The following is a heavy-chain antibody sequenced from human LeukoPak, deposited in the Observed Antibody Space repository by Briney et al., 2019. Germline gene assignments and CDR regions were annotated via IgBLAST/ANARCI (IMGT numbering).Heavy chain of an antibody. V-gene: IGHV4-39*02. J-gene: IGHJ4*02. CDR3: ARDPSLSSSWHKYFDY. D-gene: IGHD6-13*01. CDR1: GGSISSSSYY. CDR2: IYYSGST. Sequence: SETLSLTCTVSGGSISSSSYYWGWIRQPPGQGLEWIGTIYYSGSTYYNPSLKSRVTISVYTSKNQFSLKLSSVTAADTAVYYCARDPSLSSSWHKYFDYWGQGTLVTVSS.